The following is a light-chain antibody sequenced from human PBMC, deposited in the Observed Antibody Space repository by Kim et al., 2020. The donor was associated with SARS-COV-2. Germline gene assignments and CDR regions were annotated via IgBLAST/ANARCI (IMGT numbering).Light chain of an antibody. CDR3: QHSYAAPYT. Sequence: DIQMTQSPSSLSASVGDRIIITCRASQSIKRYLNWYHQKPGKPPQVLIYVASSLRSGVPSRFSGTGSGTDFTLTISSLQPDDFGTYYCQHSYAAPYTFGQGTKVDIK. CDR2: VAS. J-gene: IGKJ2*01. CDR1: QSIKRY. V-gene: IGKV1-39*01.